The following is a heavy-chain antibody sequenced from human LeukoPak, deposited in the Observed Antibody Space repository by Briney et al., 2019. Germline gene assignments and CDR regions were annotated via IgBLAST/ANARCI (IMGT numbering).Heavy chain of an antibody. CDR1: GGNFYA. J-gene: IGHJ5*02. CDR3: ALRRGSGNYNWFDP. V-gene: IGHV1-69*13. CDR2: IIPIFGTA. Sequence: SVKVSCKASGGNFYAISWVRQAPGQGLEWMGGIIPIFGTATYAQKFQGRVTITADESTSTAYMELSSLRSEDTAVYYCALRRGSGNYNWFDPWGQGTLVTVSS. D-gene: IGHD3-10*01.